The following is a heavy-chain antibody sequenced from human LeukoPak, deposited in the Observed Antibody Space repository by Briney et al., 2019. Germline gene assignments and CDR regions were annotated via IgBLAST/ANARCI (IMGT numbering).Heavy chain of an antibody. J-gene: IGHJ4*02. CDR2: IYYSGST. Sequence: PSETLSLTCTVSGGSISSYYWSWIRQPPGKGLEWIGTIYYSGSTKNNPSLKSRVTISVDTSKNQFSLKLSSVTAADTAVYYCAKGSYSARIDYWGQGTLVTVSS. D-gene: IGHD1-26*01. CDR1: GGSISSYY. V-gene: IGHV4-59*01. CDR3: AKGSYSARIDY.